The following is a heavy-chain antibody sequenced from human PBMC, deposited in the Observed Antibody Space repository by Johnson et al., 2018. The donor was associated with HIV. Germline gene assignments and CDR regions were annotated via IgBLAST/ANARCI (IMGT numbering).Heavy chain of an antibody. CDR2: IRSSGGTI. J-gene: IGHJ3*02. V-gene: IGHV3-11*01. CDR3: VRDYGDYVDDAFDI. CDR1: EFILSDYY. D-gene: IGHD4-17*01. Sequence: QVQLVESGGGLVQPGGSLRLSCGASEFILSDYYISWVRQAPEKGLEWISYIRSSGGTIFYADSVKGRFTISRDTSANTVNLQMNGLRADDTATYYCVRDYGDYVDDAFDIWGQGTMVTVSS.